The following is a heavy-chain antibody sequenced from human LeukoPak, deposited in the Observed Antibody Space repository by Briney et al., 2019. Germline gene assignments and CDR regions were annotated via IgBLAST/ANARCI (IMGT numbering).Heavy chain of an antibody. Sequence: PGGSLRLSCAASGFPFSSYWMAWVRQAPGKGLEWVATITLDGSDSYYVDSVKGRFTISRDNAKNSLLLQMNSLRAEDTAVYYCARDWQWQQLDGDAFDIWGQGTMVTVSS. J-gene: IGHJ3*02. CDR3: ARDWQWQQLDGDAFDI. D-gene: IGHD6-13*01. V-gene: IGHV3-7*01. CDR2: ITLDGSDS. CDR1: GFPFSSYW.